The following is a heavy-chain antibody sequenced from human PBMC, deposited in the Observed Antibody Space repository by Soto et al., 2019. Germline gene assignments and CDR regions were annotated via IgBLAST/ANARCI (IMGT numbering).Heavy chain of an antibody. J-gene: IGHJ2*01. D-gene: IGHD5-18*01. CDR3: ARSYGYPSAGGYFDL. CDR2: IYHSGST. V-gene: IGHV4-4*02. Sequence: QVQLQESGPGLVKPSGTLSLTCAVSGGSISSSNWWSWVRQPPGKGLEWIGEIYHSGSTNYNPSLKRRVTISGDKSKNQFSRKLSSVTAADTAVYYCARSYGYPSAGGYFDLWGRGTLVTVSS. CDR1: GGSISSSNW.